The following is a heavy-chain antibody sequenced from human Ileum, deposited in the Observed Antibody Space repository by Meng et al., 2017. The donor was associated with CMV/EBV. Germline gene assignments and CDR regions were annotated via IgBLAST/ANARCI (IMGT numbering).Heavy chain of an antibody. CDR2: VHFTGGI. CDR1: GFSISNYY. D-gene: IGHD3-10*01. J-gene: IGHJ4*02. CDR3: ARAAARGVPVDY. Sequence: QGQLQEAGPSLVKPSETLSSTFTVSGFSISNYYWTWIRQSAVKGLEFIGRVHFTGGIDYNPSLMSRVTMSVDTSRNQLSLNVKSVTAADTAVYYCARAAARGVPVDYWGQGILVTVSS. V-gene: IGHV4-4*07.